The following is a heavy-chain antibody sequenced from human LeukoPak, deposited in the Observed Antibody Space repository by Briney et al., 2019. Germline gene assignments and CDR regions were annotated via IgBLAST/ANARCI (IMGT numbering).Heavy chain of an antibody. CDR3: AMSVDTAMATQYYFDY. J-gene: IGHJ4*02. D-gene: IGHD5-18*01. Sequence: ASVKVSCKASGYTFTSYYMHWVRQAPGQGLEWMGIINPSGGSTSYAQKFQGRVTMTRDTSTSPVYMELSSLRSEDTAVYYCAMSVDTAMATQYYFDYRGQGTLVTVSS. CDR1: GYTFTSYY. CDR2: INPSGGST. V-gene: IGHV1-46*01.